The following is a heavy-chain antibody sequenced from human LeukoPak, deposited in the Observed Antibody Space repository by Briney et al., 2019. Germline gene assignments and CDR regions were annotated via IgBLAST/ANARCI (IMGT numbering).Heavy chain of an antibody. CDR1: GGTFSSYA. CDR3: ATDYDILTGYTFPRPRFDP. V-gene: IGHV1-69*05. CDR2: IIPIFGTA. J-gene: IGHJ5*02. Sequence: SVKVSCKASGGTFSSYAISWVRQAPGQGLEWMGRIIPIFGTANYAQKFQGGVTITTDESTSTAYMELSSLRSEDTAVYYCATDYDILTGYTFPRPRFDPWGQGTLVTVSS. D-gene: IGHD3-9*01.